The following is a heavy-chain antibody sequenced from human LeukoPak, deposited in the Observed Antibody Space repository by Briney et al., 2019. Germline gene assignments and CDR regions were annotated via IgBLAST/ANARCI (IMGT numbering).Heavy chain of an antibody. V-gene: IGHV4-59*01. CDR1: GGSISSYY. Sequence: SETLSLTCTVSGGSISSYYWSWIRQPPGKGLEWIGYIYYSGSTNYNPSLKSRVTISVDTSKNQFSLKLSSVTAADAAVYYCAREVRKTIDYWGQGTLVTVSS. J-gene: IGHJ4*02. D-gene: IGHD4-11*01. CDR3: AREVRKTIDY. CDR2: IYYSGST.